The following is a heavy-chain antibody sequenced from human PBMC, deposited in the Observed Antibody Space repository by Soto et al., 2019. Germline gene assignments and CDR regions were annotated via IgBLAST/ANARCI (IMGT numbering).Heavy chain of an antibody. V-gene: IGHV3-48*02. CDR3: ARDYYDSSGYYYPEYFQH. Sequence: EVQLVESGGGLVQPGGSLRLSCAASGFTFSSYSMNWVRQAPGKGLEWVAYISSSSSTIYYADYVKGRFTISRDNAKNSLYLQMNSLRDEDTAVYYCARDYYDSSGYYYPEYFQHWGQGTLVTVSS. CDR1: GFTFSSYS. J-gene: IGHJ1*01. CDR2: ISSSSSTI. D-gene: IGHD3-22*01.